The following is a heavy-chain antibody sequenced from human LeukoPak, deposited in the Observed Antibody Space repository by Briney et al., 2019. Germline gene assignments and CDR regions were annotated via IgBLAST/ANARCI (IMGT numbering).Heavy chain of an antibody. J-gene: IGHJ4*02. D-gene: IGHD1-14*01. Sequence: GGSLRLSCAASGFIFDDYAMPWVRQAPGKGLEWVSSISWNSDNIDYADSVKGRFTISRDNAKNSLYLQMNSLKSEDTAFYYCAKDITGGVPIVHYFDYWGQGTLVTVSS. CDR2: ISWNSDNI. V-gene: IGHV3-9*01. CDR3: AKDITGGVPIVHYFDY. CDR1: GFIFDDYA.